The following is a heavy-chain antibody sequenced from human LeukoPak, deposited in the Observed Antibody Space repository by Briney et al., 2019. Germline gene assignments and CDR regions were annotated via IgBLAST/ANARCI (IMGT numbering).Heavy chain of an antibody. CDR3: AKDRAVVPAAMGLWFDP. Sequence: GGSLRLSCAASGFTFSSYGMHWVRQAPGKGLEWVAFIRYDGSNKYYADSVKGRFTISRDNSKNTLYLQMNSPRAEDTAVYYCAKDRAVVPAAMGLWFDPWGQGTLVTVSS. D-gene: IGHD2-2*01. V-gene: IGHV3-30*02. CDR2: IRYDGSNK. CDR1: GFTFSSYG. J-gene: IGHJ5*02.